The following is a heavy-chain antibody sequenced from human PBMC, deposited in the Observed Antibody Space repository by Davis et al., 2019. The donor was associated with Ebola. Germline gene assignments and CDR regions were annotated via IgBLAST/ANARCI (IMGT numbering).Heavy chain of an antibody. CDR3: ARDSPVDYFDY. CDR1: GFTFSSYS. Sequence: GESLKISCAASGFTFSSYSMNWVRQAPGKGLEWVSSISSSSSYIYYADSVKGRFTISRDNAKNSLYLQMNSLRAEDTAVYYCARDSPVDYFDYWGQGTLVTVSS. CDR2: ISSSSSYI. V-gene: IGHV3-21*01. J-gene: IGHJ4*02.